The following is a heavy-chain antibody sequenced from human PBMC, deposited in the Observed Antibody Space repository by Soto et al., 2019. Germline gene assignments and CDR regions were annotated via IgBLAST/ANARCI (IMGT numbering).Heavy chain of an antibody. CDR2: IWDDGRNK. V-gene: IGHV3-33*01. CDR1: GFTFSSYG. CDR3: SREELRGQIDY. J-gene: IGHJ4*02. Sequence: QVQLVESGGGVVQPGRSLRLSCAASGFTFSSYGMHWVRQAPGKGLEWVAVIWDDGRNKYYADSVKGRFTISRDNSKNTLYLQMNSLRAEDTAVDYCSREELRGQIDYWGQGTLVTVSS. D-gene: IGHD1-26*01.